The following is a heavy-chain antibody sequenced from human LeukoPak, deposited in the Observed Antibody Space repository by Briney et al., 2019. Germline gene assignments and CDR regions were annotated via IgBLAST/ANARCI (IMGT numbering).Heavy chain of an antibody. CDR1: GFTFSDYY. D-gene: IGHD5-12*01. Sequence: GGSLRLSCAASGFTFSDYYMSWIRQAPGKGLEWVSYISSSSSYTNYADSVKGRFTISRDNAKNSLYLQMNSLRAEDTAVYYCATSRNSGYGKSQVDYWFQGTLVTVSS. V-gene: IGHV3-11*06. CDR3: ATSRNSGYGKSQVDY. J-gene: IGHJ4*02. CDR2: ISSSSSYT.